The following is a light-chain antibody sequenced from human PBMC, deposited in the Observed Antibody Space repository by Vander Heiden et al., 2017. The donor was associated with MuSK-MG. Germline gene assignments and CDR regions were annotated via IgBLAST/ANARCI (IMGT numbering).Light chain of an antibody. CDR2: QAY. CDR1: QSISGW. CDR3: QQYKSEAWT. V-gene: IGKV1-5*03. Sequence: DKQRTGSACTLSASVGDRVTNTCRASQSISGWLAWYQQKPGQAPKILIYQAYSLETGGPPKFSGSGSGTEGTHTCCSVQPDDFATYSGQQYKSEAWTCGQGTKVEIK. J-gene: IGKJ1*01.